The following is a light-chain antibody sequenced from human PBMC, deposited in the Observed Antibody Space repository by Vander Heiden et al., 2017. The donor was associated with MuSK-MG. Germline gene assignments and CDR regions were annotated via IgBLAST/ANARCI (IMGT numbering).Light chain of an antibody. V-gene: IGLV1-40*01. CDR2: GNS. Sequence: QSVLTQPPSVSGAPGQRVTIPCNGSSPNIGAGYGVGWYQRLPATAPKLLIYGNSNRPSGVPDRFSGSKSGTSASLAITGLQAEDEADYYCQSYDSSLSGVVFGGGTKLTVL. J-gene: IGLJ3*02. CDR3: QSYDSSLSGVV. CDR1: SPNIGAGYG.